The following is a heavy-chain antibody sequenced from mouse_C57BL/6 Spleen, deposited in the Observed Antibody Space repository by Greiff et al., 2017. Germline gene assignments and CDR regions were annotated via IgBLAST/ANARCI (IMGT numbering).Heavy chain of an antibody. V-gene: IGHV1-9*01. Sequence: VQLQQSGAELMKPGASVKLSCKATGYTFTGYWIEWVKQRPGHGLEWIGDILPGTGSTTYNEKFKGKAPFTADTSSNTAYMQLSSLTTEGSAIYYCARKDNDDEARFDYWGQGTTLTVSS. D-gene: IGHD2-4*01. CDR2: ILPGTGST. CDR1: GYTFTGYW. CDR3: ARKDNDDEARFDY. J-gene: IGHJ2*01.